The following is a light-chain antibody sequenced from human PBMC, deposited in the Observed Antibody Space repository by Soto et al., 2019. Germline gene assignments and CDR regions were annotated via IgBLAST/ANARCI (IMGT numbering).Light chain of an antibody. CDR2: EVS. V-gene: IGLV2-8*01. CDR1: SSDVGGYNY. CDR3: SSYAGSNYV. Sequence: ISCTGTSSDVGGYNYVSWYQQHPGKAPKLMIYEVSKRPSGVPDRFSGSKSGNTASLTVSGLQAEDEADYYCSSYAGSNYVFGTGTQLTVL. J-gene: IGLJ1*01.